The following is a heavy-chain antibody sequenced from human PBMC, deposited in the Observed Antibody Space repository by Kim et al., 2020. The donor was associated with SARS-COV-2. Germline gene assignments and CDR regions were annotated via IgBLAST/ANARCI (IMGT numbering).Heavy chain of an antibody. J-gene: IGHJ4*02. Sequence: GGSLRLSCAASGFTFSSYGMHWVRQAPGKGLEWVAVISYDGSNKYYADSVKGRFTISRDNSKNTLYLQMNSLRAEDTAVYYCAKDPAKNQSSSSLDYWGQGTLVTVSS. CDR1: GFTFSSYG. CDR2: ISYDGSNK. D-gene: IGHD6-6*01. CDR3: AKDPAKNQSSSSLDY. V-gene: IGHV3-30*18.